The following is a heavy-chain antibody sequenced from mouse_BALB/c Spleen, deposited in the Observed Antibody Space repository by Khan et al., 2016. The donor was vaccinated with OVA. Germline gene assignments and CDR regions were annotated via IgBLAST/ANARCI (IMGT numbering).Heavy chain of an antibody. D-gene: IGHD1-1*01. CDR3: ARRGLRWDLDY. CDR2: INPTTNYT. Sequence: VKLLESGAELAKPGASVKMSCKTSGYTFINYWILWVKQRPGQGLEWIGYINPTTNYTEFNQNFKDKATLTADRSSSTAYMQLSSLTSEDSAVYYCARRGLRWDLDYWGQGTTLTVSS. CDR1: GYTFINYW. J-gene: IGHJ2*01. V-gene: IGHV1-7*01.